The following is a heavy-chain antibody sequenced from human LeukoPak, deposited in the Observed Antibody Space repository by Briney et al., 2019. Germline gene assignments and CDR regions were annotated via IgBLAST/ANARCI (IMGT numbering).Heavy chain of an antibody. J-gene: IGHJ5*02. CDR1: GFNFNTYW. Sequence: GGSLRLSCVASGFNFNTYWMHWVRQVPGKGLMSVSRINPDGTYTNYAGSVKGRFTISRDDAKNTLYLQMNSPRVEDAAVYYCVRDRDWNIDLWGQGTLVTVSS. V-gene: IGHV3-74*01. CDR3: VRDRDWNIDL. D-gene: IGHD1/OR15-1a*01. CDR2: INPDGTYT.